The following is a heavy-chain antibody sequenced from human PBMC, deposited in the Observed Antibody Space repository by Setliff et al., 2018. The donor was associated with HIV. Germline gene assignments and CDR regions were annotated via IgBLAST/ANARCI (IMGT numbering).Heavy chain of an antibody. D-gene: IGHD6-6*01. CDR2: ITASGPNT. V-gene: IGHV3-23*01. CDR1: GFTFSTYG. CDR3: ARAWAMQQLVPGY. Sequence: PGGSLRLSCAASGFTFSTYGMSWVRQTPGKGLEWVSGITASGPNTYYTDSVKGRFTISRDNSKNTLYLQMNSLGDEDTAVYYCARAWAMQQLVPGYWGQGTLVTVSS. J-gene: IGHJ4*02.